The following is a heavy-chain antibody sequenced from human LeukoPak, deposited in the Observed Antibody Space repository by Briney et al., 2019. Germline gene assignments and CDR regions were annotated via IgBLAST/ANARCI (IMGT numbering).Heavy chain of an antibody. CDR2: TSSSGSTI. CDR3: ARGPGAAAGTVNYWYFDL. V-gene: IGHV3-48*03. Sequence: QPGGSLRLSCAASGFTFSSYEMNWVRQAPGKGLEWVSYTSSSGSTIYYADSVKGRFTISRDNAKNSLYLQMNSLRAEDTAVYYCARGPGAAAGTVNYWYFDLWGRGTLVTVSS. J-gene: IGHJ2*01. D-gene: IGHD6-13*01. CDR1: GFTFSSYE.